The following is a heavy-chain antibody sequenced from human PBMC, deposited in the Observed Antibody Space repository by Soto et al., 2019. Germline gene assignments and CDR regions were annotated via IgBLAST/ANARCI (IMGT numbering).Heavy chain of an antibody. CDR2: IYYSGST. CDR1: GGSISSYY. CDR3: ARLSTTVLDY. V-gene: IGHV4-59*08. D-gene: IGHD4-17*01. Sequence: QVQLQESGPGLVKPSETLSLTCTVSGGSISSYYWSWIRQPPGKGLEWIGYIYYSGSTNYNPSLKRRVTLCVDTAKNQFSLKLSSVSAADTAVYYFARLSTTVLDYWGQGTLVTVSS. J-gene: IGHJ4*02.